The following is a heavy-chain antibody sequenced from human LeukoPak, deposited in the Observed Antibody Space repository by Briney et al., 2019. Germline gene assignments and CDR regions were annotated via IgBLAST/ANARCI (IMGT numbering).Heavy chain of an antibody. CDR3: AKDEVVPAAPNWFDP. J-gene: IGHJ5*02. D-gene: IGHD2-2*01. CDR1: GFTFSSYA. Sequence: GGSLRLSCAASGFTFSSYAMSWVRQAPGKGLEWVSAISGSGGSTYYADSVKGRFTISRDNSKNTLYLQMNSLRAEVTAVYYCAKDEVVPAAPNWFDPWGQGTLVTISS. V-gene: IGHV3-23*01. CDR2: ISGSGGST.